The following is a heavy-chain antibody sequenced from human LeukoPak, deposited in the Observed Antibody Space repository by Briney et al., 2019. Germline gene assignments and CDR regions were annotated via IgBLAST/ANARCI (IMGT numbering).Heavy chain of an antibody. D-gene: IGHD2/OR15-2a*01. V-gene: IGHV3-7*01. CDR3: ASGSDAFDVWGQGTM. J-gene: IGHJ3*01. CDR2: IKQVGSEK. CDR1: GFTFSSYW. Sequence: PGGSLRLSCVASGFTFSSYWMSWVRQAPGKGLEWVANIKQVGSEKYYVDSVKGRFTISRDNAKNSLYLQMNSLRAEDTAVYYCASGSDAFDVWGQGTMGGQGTMVTVSS.